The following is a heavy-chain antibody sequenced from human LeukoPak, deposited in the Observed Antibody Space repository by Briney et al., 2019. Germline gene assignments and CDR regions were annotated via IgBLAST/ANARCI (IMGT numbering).Heavy chain of an antibody. CDR2: ISSSSSYT. CDR3: AKRRGDYRYYYYIDV. D-gene: IGHD4-17*01. V-gene: IGHV3-21*01. Sequence: RGSLRLSCEASAFTFTSYSMNWVRQAPGKGLEWVSSISSSSSYTYYADSLKGRFTMSTDKSKNTAYMQMSSLRPEDTAVYYCAKRRGDYRYYYYIDVWGKGTTVTISS. J-gene: IGHJ6*03. CDR1: AFTFTSYS.